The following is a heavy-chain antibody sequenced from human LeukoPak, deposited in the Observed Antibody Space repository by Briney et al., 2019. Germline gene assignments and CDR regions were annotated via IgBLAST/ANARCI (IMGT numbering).Heavy chain of an antibody. V-gene: IGHV3-7*04. Sequence: GGSLRLSCVASDFNFRSNWMDWVRQAPGKGLEWVANIKGDGSEKNYVDSVKGRFSISRDNAKNSLYLEMNSLRAEDTGVYYCAKEGDWNLDYWGQGALVTASS. J-gene: IGHJ4*02. CDR3: AKEGDWNLDY. D-gene: IGHD1-1*01. CDR2: IKGDGSEK. CDR1: DFNFRSNW.